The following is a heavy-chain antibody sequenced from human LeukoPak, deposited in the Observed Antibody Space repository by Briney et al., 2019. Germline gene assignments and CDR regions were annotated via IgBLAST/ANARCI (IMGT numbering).Heavy chain of an antibody. CDR2: ISAYNGNT. CDR3: ARDFAGIAAAGGPWFDP. D-gene: IGHD6-13*01. V-gene: IGHV1-18*01. J-gene: IGHJ5*02. CDR1: GYTFTSYG. Sequence: ASVKVSCKASGYTFTSYGISWVRQAPGQGLEWMGWISAYNGNTNYAQKLQGRVTMTTDTSTSTAYMELRSLRSDDTAVYYCARDFAGIAAAGGPWFDPWGQGTLVTVSS.